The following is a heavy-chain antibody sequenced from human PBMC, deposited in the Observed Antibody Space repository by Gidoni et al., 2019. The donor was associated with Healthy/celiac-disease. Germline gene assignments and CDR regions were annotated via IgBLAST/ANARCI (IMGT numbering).Heavy chain of an antibody. CDR1: GFSLSNARMG. V-gene: IGHV2-26*01. Sequence: QVTLKESGPVLVKPTETLTLTCTVSGFSLSNARMGVSWIRQPPGKALEWLAHIFSNDEKSYSTSLKSRLTISKDTSKSQVVLTMTNMDPVDTATYYCARTHTIFGVVNFDYWGQGTLVTVSS. CDR3: ARTHTIFGVVNFDY. CDR2: IFSNDEK. D-gene: IGHD3-3*01. J-gene: IGHJ4*02.